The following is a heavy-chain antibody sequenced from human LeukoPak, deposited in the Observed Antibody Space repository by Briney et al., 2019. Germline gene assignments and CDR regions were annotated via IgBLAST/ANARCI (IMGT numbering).Heavy chain of an antibody. CDR1: GGSVSSGSYY. D-gene: IGHD6-19*01. CDR2: IYYSGST. Sequence: ASEPLSLTCTVSGGSVSSGSYYWSWIRQPPGKGLEWIGYIYYSGSTNYNPSLKSRVTISVDTSKNQFSLKLSSVTAADTAVYYCASSQWLAYYFDYWGQGTLVTVSS. V-gene: IGHV4-61*01. CDR3: ASSQWLAYYFDY. J-gene: IGHJ4*02.